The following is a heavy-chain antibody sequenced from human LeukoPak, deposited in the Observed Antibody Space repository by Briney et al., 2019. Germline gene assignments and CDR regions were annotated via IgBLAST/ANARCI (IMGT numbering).Heavy chain of an antibody. D-gene: IGHD5-18*01. CDR1: GFTFSSYA. CDR2: ISGSGGST. Sequence: PGGSLRLSCAASGFTFSSYAMSWVRQAPGKGLEWVSAISGSGGSTYYADSVKGRFTISRDNSKNTLYLQMNSLRAEDTAIYYCAKVGYSYALSPTFDYWGQGTLVTVSS. V-gene: IGHV3-23*01. CDR3: AKVGYSYALSPTFDY. J-gene: IGHJ4*02.